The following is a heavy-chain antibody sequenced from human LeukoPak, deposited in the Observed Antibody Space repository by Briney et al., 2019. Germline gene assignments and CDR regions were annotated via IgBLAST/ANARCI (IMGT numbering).Heavy chain of an antibody. J-gene: IGHJ6*03. CDR1: GFTFSSYS. D-gene: IGHD3-3*01. V-gene: IGHV3-7*01. CDR3: ARGRFDFWSGPQGYMDV. CDR2: IKQDGSEK. Sequence: GGSLRLSCAASGFTFSSYSMNWVRQAPGKGLEWVANIKQDGSEKYYVDSVKGRFTISRDNAKNSLYLQMNSLRAEDTAVYYCARGRFDFWSGPQGYMDVWGKGTTVTVSS.